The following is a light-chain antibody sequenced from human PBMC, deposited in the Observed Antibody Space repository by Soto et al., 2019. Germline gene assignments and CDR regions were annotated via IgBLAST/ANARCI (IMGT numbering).Light chain of an antibody. CDR2: GAS. CDR1: QSVSSN. J-gene: IGKJ5*01. CDR3: QQYGSSPGIT. V-gene: IGKV3-20*01. Sequence: EIVMTQSPATLSVSPGDRATLSCRASQSVSSNLAWYQQKPGQAPRLLIYGASGRATGIPDRFGGSGSGTDFTLTITRLEPEDFAVYYCQQYGSSPGITFGQGTRLEIK.